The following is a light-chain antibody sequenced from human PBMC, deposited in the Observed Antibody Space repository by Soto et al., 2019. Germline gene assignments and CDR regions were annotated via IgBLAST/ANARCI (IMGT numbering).Light chain of an antibody. Sequence: EVVLTQSPGTLSLSPGERATLSCRASQSVISNYLAWYKQKPGQAPRLLIFAASSRATGIPDRFSGSGSGTDFTLTISRLEPEDFALYYCQQYGNSPPTCGQGTKLEIK. CDR3: QQYGNSPPT. CDR1: QSVISNY. J-gene: IGKJ2*01. V-gene: IGKV3-20*01. CDR2: AAS.